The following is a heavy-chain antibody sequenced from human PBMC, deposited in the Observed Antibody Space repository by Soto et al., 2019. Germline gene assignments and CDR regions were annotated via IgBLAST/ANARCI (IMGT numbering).Heavy chain of an antibody. CDR3: FPRLTAVATARFDY. CDR1: GFTFSKAY. Sequence: GGSLRLSCTASGFTFSKAYMNWVRQAPGKGLEWVGQIDSKIDADKTDFAAPVKGRFTLSRDDSKNTVYLQMNGLEIEDTAMYYCFPRLTAVATARFDYRGQRPLVPLAS. CDR2: IDSKIDADKT. D-gene: IGHD2-21*02. V-gene: IGHV3-15*04. J-gene: IGHJ4*02.